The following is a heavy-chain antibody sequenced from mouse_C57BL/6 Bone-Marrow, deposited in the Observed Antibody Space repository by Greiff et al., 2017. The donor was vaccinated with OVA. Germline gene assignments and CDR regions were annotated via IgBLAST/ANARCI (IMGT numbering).Heavy chain of an antibody. D-gene: IGHD1-1*01. J-gene: IGHJ4*01. CDR2: IWSGGST. CDR3: ARKGTTVVPYAMDY. CDR1: GFSLTSYG. Sequence: VKLVESGPGLVQPSQSLSITCTVSGFSLTSYGVHWVRQSPGKGLEWLGVIWSGGSTDYNAAFISRLSISKDNSKSQVFFKMNSLQADDTAIYYCARKGTTVVPYAMDYWGQGTSVTVSS. V-gene: IGHV2-2*01.